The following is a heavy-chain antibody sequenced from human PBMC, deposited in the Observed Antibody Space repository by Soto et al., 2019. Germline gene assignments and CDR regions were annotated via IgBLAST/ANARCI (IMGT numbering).Heavy chain of an antibody. CDR1: GSTFSSYE. V-gene: IGHV3-48*03. CDR3: ARAGDIVVVPAGAYGMDV. J-gene: IGHJ6*02. Sequence: GGSLRLSCAASGSTFSSYEMNWVRQAPGKGLEWVSYISSSGSTIYYADSVKGRFTISRDNAKNSLYLQMNSLRAEDTAVYHCARAGDIVVVPAGAYGMDVWGQGTTVTVSS. D-gene: IGHD2-2*01. CDR2: ISSSGSTI.